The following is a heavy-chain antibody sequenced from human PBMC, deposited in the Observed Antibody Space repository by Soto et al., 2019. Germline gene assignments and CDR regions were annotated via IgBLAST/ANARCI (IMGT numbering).Heavy chain of an antibody. CDR3: ARILSGEGLAY. CDR2: IDWDEDK. CDR1: GFSLSTSPMC. J-gene: IGHJ4*02. Sequence: GSGPTLVNPTQTLTLTCTFSGFSLSTSPMCVSWIRQPPGKALEWLARIDWDEDKHYNTSLKTRLTISKDTSKNQVVLKMTNMDPVDTATYYCARILSGEGLAYWSLGTLVTVS. D-gene: IGHD6-25*01. V-gene: IGHV2-70*11.